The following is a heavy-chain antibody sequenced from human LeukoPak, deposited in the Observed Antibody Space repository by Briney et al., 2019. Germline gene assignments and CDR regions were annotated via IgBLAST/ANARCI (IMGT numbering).Heavy chain of an antibody. CDR2: IIPILGIA. CDR1: GGTFSSYA. V-gene: IGHV1-69*04. J-gene: IGHJ4*02. CDR3: ARGILTGTAAY. Sequence: ASVRVSCKASGGTFSSYAISWVRQAPGQGLEWMGRIIPILGIANYAQKFQGRVTITADKSTSTAYMELSSLRSEDTAVYYCARGILTGTAAYWGQGTLVTVSS. D-gene: IGHD1-7*01.